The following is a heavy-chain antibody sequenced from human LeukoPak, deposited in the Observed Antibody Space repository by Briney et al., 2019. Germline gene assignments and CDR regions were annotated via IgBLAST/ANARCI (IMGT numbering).Heavy chain of an antibody. V-gene: IGHV4-59*12. Sequence: SETLSLTCTVSGGSISSYYWSWIRQPPGKGLEWIGYIYYSGSTNYNPSLKSRATISVDTSKNQFSLKLSSVTAADTAVYYCARDLGGEGDYWGQGTLVTVSS. D-gene: IGHD3-16*01. J-gene: IGHJ4*02. CDR2: IYYSGST. CDR3: ARDLGGEGDY. CDR1: GGSISSYY.